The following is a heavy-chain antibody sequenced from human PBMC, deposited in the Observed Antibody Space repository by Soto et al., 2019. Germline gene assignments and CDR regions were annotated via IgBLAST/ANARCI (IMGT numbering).Heavy chain of an antibody. V-gene: IGHV5-51*01. CDR3: AREGRYCSGGSCYRVPFAGVFDY. CDR2: IYPGDSDT. D-gene: IGHD2-15*01. J-gene: IGHJ4*02. CDR1: GYSFTSYW. Sequence: PGESLKLSCKCSGYSFTSYWIGWVRQIPGKGLEWMGIIYPGDSDTRYSPSFQGQVTISVDTSKNQFSLKLSSVTAADTAVYYCAREGRYCSGGSCYRVPFAGVFDYWGQGTLVTVSS.